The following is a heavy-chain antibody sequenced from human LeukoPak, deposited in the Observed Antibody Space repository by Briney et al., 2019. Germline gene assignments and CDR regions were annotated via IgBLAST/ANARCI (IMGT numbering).Heavy chain of an antibody. D-gene: IGHD6-13*01. Sequence: GGSLRLSCAASGFTFSTSAMSWVRQAPGKGLEWVSTTISSGGSTYYADSVKGRFTISRDNSKNTLSLQMDSLRAEDTAVYYCAKDQGIANYWGQGTLVTVSS. CDR2: TISSGGST. J-gene: IGHJ4*02. V-gene: IGHV3-23*01. CDR1: GFTFSTSA. CDR3: AKDQGIANY.